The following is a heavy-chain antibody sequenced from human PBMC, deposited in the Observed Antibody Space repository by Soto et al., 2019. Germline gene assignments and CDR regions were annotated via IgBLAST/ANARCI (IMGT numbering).Heavy chain of an antibody. CDR3: ARGSISASVDLDY. D-gene: IGHD6-6*01. J-gene: IGHJ4*02. CDR2: INAGNGNT. Sequence: GASVKVSCKASGYTFTTYAIHWVRQAPGQRLEWMGWINAGNGNTKYSQKFQGRVTILRDTSASTAYMELSSLRSEDTAVYYCARGSISASVDLDYWGQGTLVTVCS. V-gene: IGHV1-3*01. CDR1: GYTFTTYA.